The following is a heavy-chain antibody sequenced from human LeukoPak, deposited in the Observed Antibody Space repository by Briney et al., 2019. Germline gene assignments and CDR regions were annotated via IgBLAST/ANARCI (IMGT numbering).Heavy chain of an antibody. Sequence: ASVKVSCKASGYTFTSYGISWVRQAPGQGLEWMGWISAYNGNTNYAQKLQGRVTMTTDTSTSTAYMELRSLRSDDTAVYYCARDVVSGSYYTSLDYWGQGTLVTVSS. D-gene: IGHD1-26*01. CDR3: ARDVVSGSYYTSLDY. CDR2: ISAYNGNT. J-gene: IGHJ4*02. V-gene: IGHV1-18*01. CDR1: GYTFTSYG.